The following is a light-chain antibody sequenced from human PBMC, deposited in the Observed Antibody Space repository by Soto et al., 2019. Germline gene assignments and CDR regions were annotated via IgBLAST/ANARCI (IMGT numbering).Light chain of an antibody. Sequence: EIVMTQSPATLSVSPGERATLSCRASQSVSSNLAWYQQKPGQAPRLLIYGASTRATGIPARFSGSGSGTEFTLTIRSMQSEAFAIYYCQQYNNWLRTFGQGTKVDIK. CDR1: QSVSSN. CDR2: GAS. V-gene: IGKV3-15*01. CDR3: QQYNNWLRT. J-gene: IGKJ1*01.